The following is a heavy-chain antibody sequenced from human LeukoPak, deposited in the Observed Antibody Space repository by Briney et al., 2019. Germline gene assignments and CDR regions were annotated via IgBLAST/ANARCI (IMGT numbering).Heavy chain of an antibody. V-gene: IGHV1-2*02. CDR1: GYTFTGNY. Sequence: ASVKVSCKASGYTFTGNYMHWVRQAPGQGLEWMGWMSPHSGDTNYAQKFRGRVTMTRDTSITTAYMELTTLTSDDTAVYYCVRDLYMASPSPDYWGRGTLVSVSS. CDR3: VRDLYMASPSPDY. J-gene: IGHJ4*02. CDR2: MSPHSGDT. D-gene: IGHD4-11*01.